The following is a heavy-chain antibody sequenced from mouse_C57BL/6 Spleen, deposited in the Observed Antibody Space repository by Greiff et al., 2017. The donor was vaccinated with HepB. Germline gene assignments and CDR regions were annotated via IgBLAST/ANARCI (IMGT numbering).Heavy chain of an antibody. CDR1: GYAFSSYW. CDR3: ARDYYGSSHWYFDV. V-gene: IGHV1-80*01. D-gene: IGHD1-1*01. Sequence: QVQLQQSGAELVKPGASVKISCKASGYAFSSYWMNWVKQRPGKGLEWIGQIYPGDGDTNYNGKFKGKATLTADKSSSTASMQLSSLTSEDSAVYFCARDYYGSSHWYFDVWGTGTTVTVSS. CDR2: IYPGDGDT. J-gene: IGHJ1*03.